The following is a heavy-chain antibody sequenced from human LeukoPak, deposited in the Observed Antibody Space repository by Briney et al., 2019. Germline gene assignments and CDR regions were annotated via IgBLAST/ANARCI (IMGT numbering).Heavy chain of an antibody. CDR2: ISGSGGST. D-gene: IGHD1-14*01. J-gene: IGHJ6*02. Sequence: PGGSLRLSCAASGFTFSSYAMGWVRQAPGKGLEWVSAISGSGGSTYYADSVKGRFTISRDNSKNTLYLQMNSLRAEDTAVYYCAKVGGMADYYYYYGVDVWGQGTTVTVSS. CDR1: GFTFSSYA. CDR3: AKVGGMADYYYYYGVDV. V-gene: IGHV3-23*01.